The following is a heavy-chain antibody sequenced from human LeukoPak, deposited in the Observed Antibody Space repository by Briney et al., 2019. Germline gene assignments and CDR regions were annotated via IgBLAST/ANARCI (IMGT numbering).Heavy chain of an antibody. D-gene: IGHD4-11*01. CDR2: INPNSGGT. Sequence: ASVKVSCKASGYTFTGYYMHWVRQAPGQGLEWMGWINPNSGGTNYAQKFQGRVTMTRDTSISTAYMELSRLRSDDTAVYYCARVHGYSKTWFDPWGQGTLVTVSS. CDR1: GYTFTGYY. V-gene: IGHV1-2*02. CDR3: ARVHGYSKTWFDP. J-gene: IGHJ5*02.